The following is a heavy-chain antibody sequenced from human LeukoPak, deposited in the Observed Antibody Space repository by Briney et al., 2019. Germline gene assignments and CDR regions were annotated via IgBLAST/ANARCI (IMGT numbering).Heavy chain of an antibody. J-gene: IGHJ3*02. CDR3: ARSYPLKDYDFWSGYYSAFDI. D-gene: IGHD3-3*01. V-gene: IGHV4-31*03. CDR2: IYYSGST. CDR1: GGSISSGGYY. Sequence: PSETLSLTCTVSGGSISSGGYYWSWIRQHPGKGLEWIGYIYYSGSTYYNPSLKSRVTISVDTSKNQFSLKLSSVTAADTAVYYCARSYPLKDYDFWSGYYSAFDIWGQGTMVTVSS.